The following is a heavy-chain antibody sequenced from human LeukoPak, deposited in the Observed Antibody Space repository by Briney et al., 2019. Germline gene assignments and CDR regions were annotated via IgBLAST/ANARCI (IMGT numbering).Heavy chain of an antibody. CDR3: ATSCGNSYGCYFDY. CDR1: GASISSYY. J-gene: IGHJ4*02. CDR2: INYSGST. Sequence: SETLSLTCTVSGASISSYYWSWIRQPPGKGPEWIGYINYSGSTNYNPSLKSRVTISVDTSKSQFSLRLSSVTAADTAIYYCATSCGNSYGCYFDYWGQGTLVTVSS. D-gene: IGHD5-18*01. V-gene: IGHV4-59*08.